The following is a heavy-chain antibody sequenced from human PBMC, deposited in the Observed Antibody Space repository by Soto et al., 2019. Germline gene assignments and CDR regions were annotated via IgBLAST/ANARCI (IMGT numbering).Heavy chain of an antibody. J-gene: IGHJ4*02. D-gene: IGHD3-3*01. CDR3: ALGTIFGVVMKYYFDY. CDR2: IIPIFGTA. V-gene: IGHV1-69*13. CDR1: GCTFSSYA. Sequence: ASVKVSCKASGCTFSSYAISWVRQAPGQGLEWMGGIIPIFGTANYAQKFQGRVTITADESTSTAYMELSSLRSEDTAVYYCALGTIFGVVMKYYFDYWGQGTLVTVSS.